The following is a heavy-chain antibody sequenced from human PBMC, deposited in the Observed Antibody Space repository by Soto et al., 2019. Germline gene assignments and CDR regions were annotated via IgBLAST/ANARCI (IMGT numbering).Heavy chain of an antibody. CDR2: IKQDGSDK. CDR1: GFTFSSYW. Sequence: GGSLRLSCAASGFTFSSYWMSWVRQAPGRGLEWVANIKQDGSDKYYLDSVKGRFTISRDNAKSSLYLQMNSLRAEDTAAYYCAREGGGYSYVPYWGQGTLVTVSS. V-gene: IGHV3-7*01. J-gene: IGHJ4*02. CDR3: AREGGGYSYVPY. D-gene: IGHD5-18*01.